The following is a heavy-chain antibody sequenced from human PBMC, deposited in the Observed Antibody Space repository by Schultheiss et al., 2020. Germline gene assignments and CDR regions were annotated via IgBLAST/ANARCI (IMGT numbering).Heavy chain of an antibody. V-gene: IGHV3-30*18. Sequence: GGSLRLSCAASGFTFSSYGMHWVRQAPGKGLEWVAVISYDGSNKYYADSVKGRFTISRDNSKNTLYLQMNSLRAEDTAVYYCAKDLGAVKSHFDYWGQGTLGTVSS. J-gene: IGHJ4*02. CDR2: ISYDGSNK. CDR3: AKDLGAVKSHFDY. CDR1: GFTFSSYG. D-gene: IGHD6-19*01.